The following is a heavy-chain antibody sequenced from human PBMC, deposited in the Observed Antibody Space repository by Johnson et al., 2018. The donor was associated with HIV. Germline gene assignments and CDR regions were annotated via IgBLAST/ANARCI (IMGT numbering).Heavy chain of an antibody. D-gene: IGHD6-6*01. Sequence: VQLVESGGGLVQPGGSLRLSCAASGFTFSSYAMHWVRQAPGKGLEYVSAITSNGGSTYYANSVKGRFTISRDYAKKSVYLQMNSLRVEDTAVYYCARDPGALSSSIWGQGTMVTVSS. CDR1: GFTFSSYA. V-gene: IGHV3-64*01. CDR3: ARDPGALSSSI. CDR2: ITSNGGST. J-gene: IGHJ3*02.